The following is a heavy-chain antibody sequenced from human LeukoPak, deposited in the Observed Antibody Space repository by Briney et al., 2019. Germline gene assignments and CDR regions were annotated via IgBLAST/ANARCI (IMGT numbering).Heavy chain of an antibody. CDR1: GGSFTDYF. D-gene: IGHD3-22*01. J-gene: IGHJ6*02. V-gene: IGHV4-34*01. CDR3: ARGRIAKIVVVHSFHYGMDV. CDR2: INDDAGNT. Sequence: NASETLSLTCDVFGGSFTDYFWTWIRQSPGKGLEWIGEINDDAGNTNYNPSLNSRVSISLEKSKNQFSLELRSVTAADTAVYYCARGRIAKIVVVHSFHYGMDVWGQGTTVTVSS.